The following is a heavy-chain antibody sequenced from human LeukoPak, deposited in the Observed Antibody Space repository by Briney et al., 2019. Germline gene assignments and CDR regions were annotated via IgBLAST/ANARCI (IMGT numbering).Heavy chain of an antibody. CDR1: GGSISGYY. CDR3: ANYHDYSNFQGAYYLDY. CDR2: IYYSGST. V-gene: IGHV4-59*08. D-gene: IGHD4-11*01. Sequence: SETLSLTCTVSGGSISGYYWSWIRQPPGRGLEWIGNIYYSGSTNYNPSLKSRVTISVDTSKNQFSLKLSSVTAADTAVYYCANYHDYSNFQGAYYLDYWGQGTLVTVSS. J-gene: IGHJ4*02.